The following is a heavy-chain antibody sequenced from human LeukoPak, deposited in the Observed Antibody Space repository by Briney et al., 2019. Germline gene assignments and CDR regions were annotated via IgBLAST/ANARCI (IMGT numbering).Heavy chain of an antibody. CDR2: IYYSGYT. V-gene: IGHV4-39*01. CDR3: AKHYMGSSYNRGLDS. J-gene: IGHJ4*02. D-gene: IGHD3-10*01. Sequence: SETLSLTCTVSGGSISSSTYYWGWVRQPPGKGLEWIGSIYYSGYTYYNPSLESRVTISIDTSMNQFSLKLSSVTAADTAIYYCAKHYMGSSYNRGLDSWGQGTLVTVSS. CDR1: GGSISSSTYY.